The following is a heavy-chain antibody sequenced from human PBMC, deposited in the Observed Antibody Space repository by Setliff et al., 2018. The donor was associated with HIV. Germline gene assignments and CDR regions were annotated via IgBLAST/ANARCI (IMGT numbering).Heavy chain of an antibody. CDR3: ATYSSAWFEFFQH. D-gene: IGHD6-19*01. CDR1: GVSISDHY. J-gene: IGHJ1*01. CDR2: IYYGGST. V-gene: IGHV4-59*11. Sequence: LSLTCSVSGVSISDHYWSWIRQPPGKGLEWIGYIYYGGSTKYNPSLRSRVTISADTSKNQSSLKLTSVTAADTAVYYCATYSSAWFEFFQHWGLGTLVTVSS.